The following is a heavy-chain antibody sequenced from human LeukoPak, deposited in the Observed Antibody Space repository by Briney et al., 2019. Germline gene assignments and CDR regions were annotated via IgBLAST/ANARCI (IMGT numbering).Heavy chain of an antibody. D-gene: IGHD2-8*01. CDR1: GFTLSNYW. CDR3: ARSQSGVFDV. Sequence: GGSLRLSCVASGFTLSNYWMQWVRQVPGKGLVWVSRLNGDGTNIIYADSVKGRFTISRDNAENTLYLQMNSLRAEDTALYYCARSQSGVFDVWGQGTMVTVSS. J-gene: IGHJ3*01. V-gene: IGHV3-74*01. CDR2: LNGDGTNI.